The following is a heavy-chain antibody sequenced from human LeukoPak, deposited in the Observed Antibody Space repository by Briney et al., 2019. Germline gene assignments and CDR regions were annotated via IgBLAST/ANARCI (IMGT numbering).Heavy chain of an antibody. Sequence: SLRLSCAASGFTFDDYAMHWVRQAPGKGLEWVSGISWNSGSIGYADSVKGRFTISRDDAKNSLYLQMNSLRAEDTALYYCAKDIFTMVRGVVDYWGQGTLVTVSS. D-gene: IGHD3-10*01. CDR3: AKDIFTMVRGVVDY. CDR2: ISWNSGSI. CDR1: GFTFDDYA. V-gene: IGHV3-9*01. J-gene: IGHJ4*02.